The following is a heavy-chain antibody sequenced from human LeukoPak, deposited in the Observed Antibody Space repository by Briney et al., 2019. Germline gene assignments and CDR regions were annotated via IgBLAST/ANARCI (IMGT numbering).Heavy chain of an antibody. D-gene: IGHD6-19*01. Sequence: ASVKVSCKASGYTFTSYGISWVRQAPGQGLEWMGWISAYNGNTNYAQKLQGRVTITTDTSTSTAYMELRSLRSDDTAVYYCARGQEVSSGWYIGSSFDYWGQGTLVTVSS. CDR1: GYTFTSYG. CDR3: ARGQEVSSGWYIGSSFDY. V-gene: IGHV1-18*01. CDR2: ISAYNGNT. J-gene: IGHJ4*02.